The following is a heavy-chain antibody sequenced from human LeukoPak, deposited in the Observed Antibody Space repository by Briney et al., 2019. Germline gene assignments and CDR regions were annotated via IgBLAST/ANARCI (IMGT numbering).Heavy chain of an antibody. D-gene: IGHD1-1*01. CDR3: ARDLGTTYTPGGLYYYYYGMDV. CDR1: GGSISSYY. V-gene: IGHV4-59*01. J-gene: IGHJ6*02. Sequence: SETLSLTCTVSGGSISSYYWSWIRQPPGKGLEWIGYIYYSGSTNYNPSLKSRVTISVDTSKNQLCVKLRSATAEDTTVYYCARDLGTTYTPGGLYYYYYGMDVWGQGTTVTVSS. CDR2: IYYSGST.